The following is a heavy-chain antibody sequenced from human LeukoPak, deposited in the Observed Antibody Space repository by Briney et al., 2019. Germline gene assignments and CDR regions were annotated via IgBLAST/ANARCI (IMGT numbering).Heavy chain of an antibody. CDR3: AKVHGSGSYRFDF. Sequence: GGSLRLSCEGSGFTFDSYAMSWVRQSPGKGLEWVSAVTGTGGNTYHADSVKDRFTISRDNSKNTVYLQMNSLRAENTAIYYCAKVHGSGSYRFDFWGQGTLVTVSS. CDR2: VTGTGGNT. J-gene: IGHJ4*02. CDR1: GFTFDSYA. V-gene: IGHV3-23*01. D-gene: IGHD3-10*01.